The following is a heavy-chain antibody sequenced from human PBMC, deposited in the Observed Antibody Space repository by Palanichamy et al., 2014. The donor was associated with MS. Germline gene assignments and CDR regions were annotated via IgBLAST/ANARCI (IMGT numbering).Heavy chain of an antibody. CDR2: INGDNGNT. Sequence: QVQLVQSGAEVKKPGASVKVSCKASGYTFTSYAIHWVRQAPGQRLEWMGWINGDNGNTEYSQKFQGRITITRDTSASTAYMELSSLRSEDTAVYYCATAPLKWSPYYFDYWGQGTLVTVSS. V-gene: IGHV1-3*01. J-gene: IGHJ4*02. CDR3: ATAPLKWSPYYFDY. CDR1: GYTFTSYA. D-gene: IGHD2-15*01.